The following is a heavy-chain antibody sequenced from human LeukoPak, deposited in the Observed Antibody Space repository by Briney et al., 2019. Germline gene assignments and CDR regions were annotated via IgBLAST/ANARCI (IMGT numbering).Heavy chain of an antibody. J-gene: IGHJ3*02. CDR3: ASIAVAGIDAFDI. CDR1: GGSISGSSYY. V-gene: IGHV4-39*07. D-gene: IGHD6-19*01. CDR2: INHSGST. Sequence: SETLSLTCTVSGGSISGSSYYWSWIRQPPGKGLEWIGEINHSGSTNYNPSLKSRVTISVDTSKNQFSLKLSSVTAADTAVYYCASIAVAGIDAFDIWGQGTMVTVSS.